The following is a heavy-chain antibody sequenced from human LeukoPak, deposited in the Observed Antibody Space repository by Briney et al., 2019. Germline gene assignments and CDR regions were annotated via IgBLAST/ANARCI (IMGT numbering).Heavy chain of an antibody. V-gene: IGHV3-49*04. J-gene: IGHJ4*02. CDR3: TRAWGYYHDSSAYYYNY. Sequence: GGSLRLSCIASGFTFGDFAMSWVRQAPGKGLEWVGLVRSKAYGGTTEYAAFVKGRFTISRDDSNNIAYLQMNSLKTEDTAVYFCTRAWGYYHDSSAYYYNYWGQGTLVTVSS. CDR2: VRSKAYGGTT. D-gene: IGHD3-22*01. CDR1: GFTFGDFA.